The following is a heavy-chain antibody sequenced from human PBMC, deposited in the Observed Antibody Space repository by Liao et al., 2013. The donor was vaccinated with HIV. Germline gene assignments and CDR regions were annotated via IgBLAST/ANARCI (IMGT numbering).Heavy chain of an antibody. CDR2: INHSGNN. CDR1: GASVSGNY. J-gene: IGHJ4*02. CDR3: ARGHYDSSSLDY. V-gene: IGHV4-34*01. D-gene: IGHD3-22*01. Sequence: QVLEQESGPRLLKPSETLSLTCGVYGASVSGNYWGWIRQPPGKGLEWIGEINHSGNNNYNASLESRVTISVDTSKGQFSLKLSSVTAADTAVYYCARGHYDSSSLDYWGQGTLVTVSS.